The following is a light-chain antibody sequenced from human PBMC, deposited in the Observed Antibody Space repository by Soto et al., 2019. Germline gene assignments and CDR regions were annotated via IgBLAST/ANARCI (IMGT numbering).Light chain of an antibody. J-gene: IGKJ4*01. CDR3: PEYDNWPLS. CDR2: DAS. CDR1: QNVRSS. Sequence: EIVITQTPATLSVSPGERATLSCRASQNVRSSLAWYHQKPGQAPRLLISDASTRATGIPARFSGSGSGTEFTLTITSLQSEDFAVYYCPEYDNWPLSFGGGTRVEIK. V-gene: IGKV3-15*01.